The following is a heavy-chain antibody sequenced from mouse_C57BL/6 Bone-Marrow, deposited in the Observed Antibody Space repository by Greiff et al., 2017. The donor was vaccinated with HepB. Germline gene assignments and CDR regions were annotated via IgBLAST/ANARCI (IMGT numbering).Heavy chain of an antibody. CDR2: IDPSDSYT. CDR3: ASDYYGSSYRWYFDV. Sequence: QVQLQQPGAELVMPGASVKLSCKASGYTFTSYWMHWVKQRPGQGLEWIGEIDPSDSYTNYNQKFKGKSTLTVDKSSSTAYMQLSSLTSEDSAVYYCASDYYGSSYRWYFDVWGTGTTVTVSS. J-gene: IGHJ1*03. D-gene: IGHD1-1*01. CDR1: GYTFTSYW. V-gene: IGHV1-69*01.